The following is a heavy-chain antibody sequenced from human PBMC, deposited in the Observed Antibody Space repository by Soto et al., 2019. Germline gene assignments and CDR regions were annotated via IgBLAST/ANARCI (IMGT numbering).Heavy chain of an antibody. CDR1: GFTFSDYY. J-gene: IGHJ4*02. D-gene: IGHD1-26*01. Sequence: GGSLRLSCAASGFTFSDYYMSWIRQAPGKGLEWASYISSSSSYTNYADSVKGRFTISRDNAKNSLYMQMNSLRAEDTAVYYCARSGVGATLPFDYWGQGTLVTVSS. CDR3: ARSGVGATLPFDY. V-gene: IGHV3-11*03. CDR2: ISSSSSYT.